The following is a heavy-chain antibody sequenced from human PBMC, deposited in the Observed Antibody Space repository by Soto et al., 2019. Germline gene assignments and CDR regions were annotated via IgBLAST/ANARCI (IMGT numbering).Heavy chain of an antibody. CDR1: GYSFDAYI. Sequence: VQLVESGGALVQPGGSLRLSCAASGYSFDAYIMNWVRQTPGKGLEWVSSINPRGLTKFYADSVRGRFTISRDDASSSLFLQMNSLRAEDTAVYYCATWYGNHYFGLDVWGQGTMVTVSS. CDR3: ATWYGNHYFGLDV. D-gene: IGHD6-13*01. CDR2: INPRGLTK. V-gene: IGHV3-48*01. J-gene: IGHJ6*02.